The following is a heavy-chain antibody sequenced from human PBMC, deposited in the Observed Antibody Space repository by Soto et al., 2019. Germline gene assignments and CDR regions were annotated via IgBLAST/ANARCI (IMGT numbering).Heavy chain of an antibody. CDR2: ISVDGGVT. D-gene: IGHD3-22*01. V-gene: IGHV3-23*01. CDR1: GFTFSSYG. Sequence: PGGSLRLSCAVSGFTFSSYGMTWVRQAPGKGLEWVSAISVDGGVTFYADSVKGRFTISRDNSKNTLYLQMNSLRAEDTALYYCPKLYDSSGLDFWGHGTMVTVSS. CDR3: PKLYDSSGLDF. J-gene: IGHJ4*01.